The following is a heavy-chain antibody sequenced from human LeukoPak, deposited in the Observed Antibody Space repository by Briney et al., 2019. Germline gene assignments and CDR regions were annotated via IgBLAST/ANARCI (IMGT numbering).Heavy chain of an antibody. Sequence: SMKVSCKASGGTFSSYAISWVRQAPGQGLEWMGGIIPIFGTANYVQKFQGRVTITADESTSTAYMELSSLRSEDTAVYYCARGGPPGHIVATTEFDYWGQGTLVTVSS. D-gene: IGHD5-12*01. CDR1: GGTFSSYA. V-gene: IGHV1-69*13. CDR3: ARGGPPGHIVATTEFDY. CDR2: IIPIFGTA. J-gene: IGHJ4*02.